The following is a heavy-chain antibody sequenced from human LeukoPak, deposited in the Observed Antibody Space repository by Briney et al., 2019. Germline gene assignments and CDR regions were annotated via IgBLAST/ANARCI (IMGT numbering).Heavy chain of an antibody. V-gene: IGHV3-21*01. CDR1: GFTFSSYS. J-gene: IGHJ4*02. CDR2: ISSSSSYI. CDR3: ARAEERGYDSGFFDY. Sequence: GGSLRLSCAASGFTFSSYSMNWVRQAPGKGLEWVSSISSSSSYIYYADSVKGRFTISRDNAKNSLYLQTNSLRDEDTAVYYCARAEERGYDSGFFDYWGQGTLVTVSS. D-gene: IGHD5-12*01.